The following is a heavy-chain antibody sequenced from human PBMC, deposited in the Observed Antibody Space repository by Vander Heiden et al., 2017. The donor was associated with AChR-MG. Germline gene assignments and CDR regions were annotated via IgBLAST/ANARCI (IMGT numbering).Heavy chain of an antibody. CDR2: ISSSSSYI. CDR1: GFTFSSYS. J-gene: IGHJ6*02. Sequence: EVQLVESGGGLVKPGGSLRLSCAASGFTFSSYSMNWVRQAPGKGLEWVSSISSSSSYIYYADSVKGRFTISRDNAKNSLYLQMNSLRAEDTAVYYCARGENDYSNYGPTYYYYYYGMDVWGQGTTVTVSS. CDR3: ARGENDYSNYGPTYYYYYYGMDV. V-gene: IGHV3-21*01. D-gene: IGHD4-4*01.